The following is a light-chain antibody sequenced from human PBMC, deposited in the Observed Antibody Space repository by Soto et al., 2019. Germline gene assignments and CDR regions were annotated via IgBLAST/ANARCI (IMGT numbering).Light chain of an antibody. CDR3: QQRSNWPLT. CDR2: GAS. V-gene: IGKV3D-20*02. J-gene: IGKJ4*01. Sequence: ENVLTQSPGTLSLSPGERATLSCRASQSVSSSYLAWYQQKPGQAPRLLIYGASSRATGIPDRFSGSGSGTEFTLTISSLQSEDFAVYYCQQRSNWPLTFGGGTKVDIK. CDR1: QSVSSSY.